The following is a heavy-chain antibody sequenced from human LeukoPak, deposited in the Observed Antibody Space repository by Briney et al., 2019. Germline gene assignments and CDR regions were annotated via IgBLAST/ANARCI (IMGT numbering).Heavy chain of an antibody. J-gene: IGHJ4*02. CDR3: ARVRALSYYDSSGDLYYFQY. CDR2: IYYSRIT. V-gene: IGHV4-59*01. Sequence: PSETLSLTCTVSGGSISSYYWSWLRQPPGKGLEWIGFIYYSRITDYNPSLKSRVTISVDTSKNQFSLKLSSVTAADTAVYYCARVRALSYYDSSGDLYYFQYWGQGTLVTVSS. D-gene: IGHD3-22*01. CDR1: GGSISSYY.